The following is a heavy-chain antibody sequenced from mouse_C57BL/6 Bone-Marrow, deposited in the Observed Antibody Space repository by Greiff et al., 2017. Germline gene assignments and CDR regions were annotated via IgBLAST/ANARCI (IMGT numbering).Heavy chain of an antibody. Sequence: DVQLQQSGPELVKPGASVKISCKASGYTFTDYYMDWVKQSHGKSLEWIGDINPNNGGTNYNQKFKGKATLTVDKSSSTAYMELRSLTSEDTAVYYCARGGSYWYFDVWGTGTTVTVSS. CDR1: GYTFTDYY. CDR3: ARGGSYWYFDV. D-gene: IGHD1-1*01. V-gene: IGHV1-18*01. J-gene: IGHJ1*03. CDR2: INPNNGGT.